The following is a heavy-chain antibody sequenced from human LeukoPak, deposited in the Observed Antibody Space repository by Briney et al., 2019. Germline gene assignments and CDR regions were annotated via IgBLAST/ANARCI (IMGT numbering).Heavy chain of an antibody. V-gene: IGHV3-48*03. CDR2: ISSSAGTI. Sequence: GGSLRLSCAASGFTFSSYEMNWVRQAPGKRLEWVSYISSSAGTIYYADSVKGRFTISRDNAKNSLYLQMNSLRAEDTAVYFCARQQQQLWYDWGQGTLVTVSS. CDR3: ARQQQQLWYD. CDR1: GFTFSSYE. D-gene: IGHD5-18*01. J-gene: IGHJ4*02.